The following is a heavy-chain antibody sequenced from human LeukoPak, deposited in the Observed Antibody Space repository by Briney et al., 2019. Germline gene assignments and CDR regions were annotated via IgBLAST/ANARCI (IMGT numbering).Heavy chain of an antibody. D-gene: IGHD5-18*01. CDR2: INHSVGT. CDR1: GESFSGYY. V-gene: IGHV4-34*01. J-gene: IGHJ4*02. Sequence: SETLSLTCAVYGESFSGYYWGWIRQPPGKGLEWIGEINHSVGTNYNPSLKSRVTMSLDTSKNQFSLKLSSVTAADTAVYYCARELGGGYGNFDYWGQGTLVTVSS. CDR3: ARELGGGYGNFDY.